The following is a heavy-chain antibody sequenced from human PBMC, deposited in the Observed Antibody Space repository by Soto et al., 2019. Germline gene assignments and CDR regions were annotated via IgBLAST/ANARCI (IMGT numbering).Heavy chain of an antibody. CDR1: GYSISSGYY. CDR3: ARSGGPGYYYYYGMDV. J-gene: IGHJ6*02. Sequence: SETLSLTGAVSGYSISSGYYWGWLRQPPGKGLEWIGSIYHGGSTYYNPSLNSRVTLSIDMTNNQFSLKLSSVTAADTAVYYCARSGGPGYYYYYGMDVWGQGATVTVSS. CDR2: IYHGGST. D-gene: IGHD3-10*01. V-gene: IGHV4-38-2*01.